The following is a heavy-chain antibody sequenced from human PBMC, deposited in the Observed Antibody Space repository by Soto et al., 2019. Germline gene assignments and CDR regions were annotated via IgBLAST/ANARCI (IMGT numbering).Heavy chain of an antibody. CDR1: GDSSNSRSYY. D-gene: IGHD2-21*02. J-gene: IGHJ1*01. Sequence: SETLSLTCTVTGDSSNSRSYYWGWIRQPPGKGLEWIGSIYYSGRTYNNPSLRSRVAMSIDTSKEQFSLKLKSVTAADTALYFCARQRTSVVTQAFFDVGGQGSRVTVSA. CDR3: ARQRTSVVTQAFFDV. CDR2: IYYSGRT. V-gene: IGHV4-39*01.